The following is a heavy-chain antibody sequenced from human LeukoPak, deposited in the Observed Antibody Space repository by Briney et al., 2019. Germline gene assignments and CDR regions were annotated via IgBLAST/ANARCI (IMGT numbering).Heavy chain of an antibody. V-gene: IGHV1-3*01. CDR1: GYIFTNHA. CDR3: ARGFLNRGTWGPYYFDY. CDR2: INAGNGDT. D-gene: IGHD3-16*01. J-gene: IGHJ4*02. Sequence: ASVKLSCKASGYIFTNHAMQWVRQAPGQRLEWMGWINAGNGDTKYSQNFQGRFTITRDTSAGTVYMDLSSLRYEDTAVYYCARGFLNRGTWGPYYFDYWGQGTLVTVSS.